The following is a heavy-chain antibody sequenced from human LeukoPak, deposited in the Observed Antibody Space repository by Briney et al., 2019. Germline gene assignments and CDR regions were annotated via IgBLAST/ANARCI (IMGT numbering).Heavy chain of an antibody. CDR2: IYSTGDT. CDR1: SGSIRSYL. D-gene: IGHD3/OR15-3a*01. CDR3: ARNGYTKSWTHLDY. V-gene: IGHV4-4*07. J-gene: IGHJ4*02. Sequence: SETLSLTCTVSSGSIRSYLWAWIWQPAGKTLEWIGRIYSTGDTDYNPSLKSRVTMSVDTSKNQFSLNLRSVTTADTAFYYCARNGYTKSWTHLDYWGQGILVSVSS.